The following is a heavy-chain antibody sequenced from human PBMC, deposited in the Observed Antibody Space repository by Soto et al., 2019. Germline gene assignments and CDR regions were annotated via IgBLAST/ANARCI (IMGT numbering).Heavy chain of an antibody. CDR2: ISGSGGST. V-gene: IGHV3-23*01. J-gene: IGHJ4*02. CDR3: AKDRYYYDSSGYLLDY. D-gene: IGHD3-22*01. Sequence: GGSLRLSCAASGFTFSSYAMSWVRQAPGKGLEWVSAISGSGGSTYYADSVKGRFTISRDNSKNTLYLQMNSLRAEDTAVYYCAKDRYYYDSSGYLLDYWGQGTLVTVSS. CDR1: GFTFSSYA.